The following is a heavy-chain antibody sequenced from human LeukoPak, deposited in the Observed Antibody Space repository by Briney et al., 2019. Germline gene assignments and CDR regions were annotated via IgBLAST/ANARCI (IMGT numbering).Heavy chain of an antibody. CDR1: GGSIRSYY. D-gene: IGHD4-11*01. V-gene: IGHV4-59*01. Sequence: SETLSLTCSVSGGSIRSYYWSWIRQSPGKGLEWIGYIYYTGSTNYNPSLESRVTISIDTSKKQLSLKLRSVTAADTAVYYCARDRRESSKPNDAFDIWGQGTMVTVSS. J-gene: IGHJ3*02. CDR3: ARDRRESSKPNDAFDI. CDR2: IYYTGST.